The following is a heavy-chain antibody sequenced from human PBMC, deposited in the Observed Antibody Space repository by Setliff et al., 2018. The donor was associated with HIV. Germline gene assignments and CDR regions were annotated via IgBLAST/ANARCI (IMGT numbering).Heavy chain of an antibody. J-gene: IGHJ6*03. CDR3: ARVASEQVLLYYYYYMDV. CDR1: GGSISSHC. Sequence: SETLSLTCTVSGGSISSHCWSWIRQPPGKGLEWIGFVSYSGNTDYNPSLKSRVTISLEMSKNQFSLKLSSVTAADTAVYFCARVASEQVLLYYYYYMDVWGKGTSVTVSS. D-gene: IGHD1-26*01. V-gene: IGHV4-59*11. CDR2: VSYSGNT.